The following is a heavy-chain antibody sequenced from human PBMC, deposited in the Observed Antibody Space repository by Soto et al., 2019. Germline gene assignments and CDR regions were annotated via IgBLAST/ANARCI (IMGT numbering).Heavy chain of an antibody. J-gene: IGHJ3*02. CDR3: AKGFEGSWIQLWLPGAFDI. V-gene: IGHV3-23*01. CDR2: ISGSGGST. D-gene: IGHD5-18*01. Sequence: EVQLLESGGGLVQPGGSLRLSCAASGFTFSSYAMSWVRQAPGKGPEWVSTISGSGGSTYYTDSVKGRFTISRDNSKNTPYLQMNSLRAEDTAVYYCAKGFEGSWIQLWLPGAFDIWGQGTMVTVSS. CDR1: GFTFSSYA.